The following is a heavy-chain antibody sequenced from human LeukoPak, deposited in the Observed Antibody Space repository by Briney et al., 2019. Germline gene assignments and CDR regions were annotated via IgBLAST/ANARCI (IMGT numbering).Heavy chain of an antibody. Sequence: SETLSLTCAVYGGSFSGYYWSWIRQPPGKGLEWIGEINHSGSTNYNPSLKSRVTISVDTSKNQFSLKLSSVTAAGTAVYYCASHDYGDYPFNYWGQGTLVTVSS. CDR2: INHSGST. V-gene: IGHV4-34*01. CDR3: ASHDYGDYPFNY. J-gene: IGHJ4*02. CDR1: GGSFSGYY. D-gene: IGHD4-17*01.